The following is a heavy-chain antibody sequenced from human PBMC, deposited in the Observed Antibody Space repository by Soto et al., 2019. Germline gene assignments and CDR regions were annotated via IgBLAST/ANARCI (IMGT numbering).Heavy chain of an antibody. J-gene: IGHJ4*02. CDR3: ASAEGYSYPIDY. Sequence: GGSLRLSCAASGFTVSSNYMSWVHQAPGKGLEWVSVIYSGGSTYYADSVKGRFTISRDNSKNTLYLQMNSLRAEDTAVYYCASAEGYSYPIDYWGQGTLVTVSS. D-gene: IGHD5-18*01. V-gene: IGHV3-53*01. CDR1: GFTVSSNY. CDR2: IYSGGST.